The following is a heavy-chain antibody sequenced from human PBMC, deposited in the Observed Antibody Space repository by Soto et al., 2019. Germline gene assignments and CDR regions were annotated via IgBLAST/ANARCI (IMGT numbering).Heavy chain of an antibody. D-gene: IGHD5-12*01. CDR2: ISPDNGHT. Sequence: QVQLVQSGGEVKKPGASVKVSCKASGYTFTIYGINWVRQAPGQGLEWMGWISPDNGHTNYAQQLQGRVTMNTKTSTSPAYMEQGTLRSENTAVYYCARALGYSGYAGMDVWGQGTTFTVSS. J-gene: IGHJ6*02. CDR1: GYTFTIYG. CDR3: ARALGYSGYAGMDV. V-gene: IGHV1-18*01.